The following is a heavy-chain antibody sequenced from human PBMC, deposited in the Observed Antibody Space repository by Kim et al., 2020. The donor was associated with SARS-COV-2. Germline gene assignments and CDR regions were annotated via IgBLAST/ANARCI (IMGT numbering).Heavy chain of an antibody. CDR3: ARRRTLTDAFDI. J-gene: IGHJ3*02. Sequence: SETLSLTCTVSGGSISSGSYYWSWIRQPAGKGLEWIGRIYTSGSTNYNPSLKSRVTISVDTSKNQFSLKLSSVTAADTAVYYCARRRTLTDAFDIWGQGTMVTVSS. V-gene: IGHV4-61*02. CDR1: GGSISSGSYY. CDR2: IYTSGST.